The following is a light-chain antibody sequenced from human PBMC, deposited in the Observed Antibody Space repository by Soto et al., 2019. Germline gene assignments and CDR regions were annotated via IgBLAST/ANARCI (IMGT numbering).Light chain of an antibody. Sequence: QSALTQPASVSGSPGQSITISCTGTSSDVGGYNYVSWYQQHPGKAPKLMIFEVSNRPSGVSNRFSGSKSGNTASLTISGLQGEDEADYYCSSYTSRSTLVFGGGTKLTVL. J-gene: IGLJ2*01. CDR2: EVS. CDR1: SSDVGGYNY. V-gene: IGLV2-14*01. CDR3: SSYTSRSTLV.